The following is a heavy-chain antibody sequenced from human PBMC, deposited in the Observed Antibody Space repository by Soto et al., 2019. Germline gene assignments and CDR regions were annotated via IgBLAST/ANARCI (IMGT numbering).Heavy chain of an antibody. CDR2: IYFSGST. CDR3: TRDVDVGEEDV. J-gene: IGHJ6*02. D-gene: IGHD4-17*01. CDR1: GGSVSGGSYY. Sequence: QVQLQESGPGRVKPSETLSLTCTVSGGSVSGGSYYWNWIRQPPGKGLEWIGYIYFSGSTNYNPALKSRVAMSIDTTQNQFSLKLSSVTAADKAVYFCTRDVDVGEEDVWGQGTTVTVSS. V-gene: IGHV4-61*01.